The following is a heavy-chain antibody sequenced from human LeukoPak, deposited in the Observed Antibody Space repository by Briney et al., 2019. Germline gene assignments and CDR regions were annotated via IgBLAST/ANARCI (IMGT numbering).Heavy chain of an antibody. CDR1: GYSINSGYY. CDR3: AGYSNSWLGWFDP. V-gene: IGHV4-38-2*02. Sequence: SETLSLTCTVSGYSINSGYYWGWIRQPPGKGLEWIGSIYHSGSTYYNPSLKSRVTISVDTSKNQFSLKLSSVTAADTAVYYCAGYSNSWLGWFDPWGQGTLVTVSS. D-gene: IGHD6-13*01. CDR2: IYHSGST. J-gene: IGHJ5*02.